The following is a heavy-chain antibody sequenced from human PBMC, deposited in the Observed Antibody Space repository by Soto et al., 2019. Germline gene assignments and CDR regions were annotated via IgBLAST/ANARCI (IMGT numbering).Heavy chain of an antibody. CDR1: GGAIDRGGYY. Sequence: PSETLSLTCNVSGGAIDRGGYYWCWIRQHPGKGLEWIGYIYYTGSTYYNPSLKSRVSISIDTSKNQFSLELISVTAADTAVYYCARVGTSYARRGLDVWGQGTTVTVSS. V-gene: IGHV4-31*03. CDR2: IYYTGST. CDR3: ARVGTSYARRGLDV. D-gene: IGHD7-27*01. J-gene: IGHJ6*02.